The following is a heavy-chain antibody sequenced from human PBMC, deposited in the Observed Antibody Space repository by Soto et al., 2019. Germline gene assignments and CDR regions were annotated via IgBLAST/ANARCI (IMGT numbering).Heavy chain of an antibody. Sequence: EVHLVESGGGLVQPGGSLRLSCAASGFTFSSYSMNWVRQAPGKGLEWVSYISSSSSTIYYADSVKGRFTISRDNAKNSLYLQMNSLRAEDTAVYYCARPAEYSSGWYNYWGQGTLVTVSS. CDR1: GFTFSSYS. CDR2: ISSSSSTI. CDR3: ARPAEYSSGWYNY. D-gene: IGHD6-19*01. V-gene: IGHV3-48*01. J-gene: IGHJ4*02.